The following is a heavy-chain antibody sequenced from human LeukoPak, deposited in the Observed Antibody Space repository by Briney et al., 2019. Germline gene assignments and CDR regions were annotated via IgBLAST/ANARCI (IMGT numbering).Heavy chain of an antibody. V-gene: IGHV3-7*01. Sequence: GGSLRLSCAASGFTFSNYWMSWVRQAPGKGLEWVANIEQDGSEKYYVDSVRGRFTISRDNAKNSLYLQMNSLRAEDTAVYHCARFGSVAGSPVAFDIWGQGTMVTVSS. CDR2: IEQDGSEK. D-gene: IGHD6-19*01. CDR3: ARFGSVAGSPVAFDI. J-gene: IGHJ3*02. CDR1: GFTFSNYW.